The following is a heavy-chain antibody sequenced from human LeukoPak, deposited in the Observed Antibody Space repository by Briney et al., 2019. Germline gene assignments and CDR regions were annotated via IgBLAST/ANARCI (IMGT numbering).Heavy chain of an antibody. CDR1: GGSISSGGYY. V-gene: IGHV4-31*03. J-gene: IGHJ5*02. D-gene: IGHD3-3*01. CDR3: ARASDFWSGHNWFDP. Sequence: PSQTLSLTCTVSGGSISSGGYYWSWIRQHPGKGLEWIGYIYYSGSTYYNPSPKSRVTISVDTSKNQFSLKLSSVTAADTAVYYCARASDFWSGHNWFDPWGQGTLVTVSS. CDR2: IYYSGST.